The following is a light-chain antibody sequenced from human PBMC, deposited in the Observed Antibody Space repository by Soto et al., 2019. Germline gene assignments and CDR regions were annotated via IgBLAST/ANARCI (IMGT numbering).Light chain of an antibody. V-gene: IGKV3-20*01. Sequence: EIGMTQSPGPLSLSPGERATLSCRASQSVTNTYLAWQQQNPGQAPRLLISSASTSATAIPDTFSGSGSGTDFSLTISRLEAEYFAVYYGQRDGVAWTFGQGTKVEIK. CDR1: QSVTNTY. J-gene: IGKJ1*01. CDR2: SAS. CDR3: QRDGVAWT.